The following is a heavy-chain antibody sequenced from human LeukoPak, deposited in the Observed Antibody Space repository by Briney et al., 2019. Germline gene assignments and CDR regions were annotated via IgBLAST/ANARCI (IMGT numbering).Heavy chain of an antibody. Sequence: PGGSLRLSCAASGFTFSTYWMHWVRQAPGKGLVWVSRINTDGSSTSYADSVKGRFTISRDNAKNTLYLQMNSLRAEDTAVYYCARSAAVVVPAAPDYWGRGTLVTVSS. V-gene: IGHV3-74*01. CDR1: GFTFSTYW. D-gene: IGHD2-2*01. CDR2: INTDGSST. J-gene: IGHJ4*02. CDR3: ARSAAVVVPAAPDY.